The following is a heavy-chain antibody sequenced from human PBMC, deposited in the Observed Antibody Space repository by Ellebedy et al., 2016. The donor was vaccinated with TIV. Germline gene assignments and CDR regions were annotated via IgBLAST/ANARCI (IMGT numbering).Heavy chain of an antibody. Sequence: SETLSLTXSVSGGSISRSGFYWAWRRQPPGKGLEWIGNIHYTGSTYYNSYLKSRVTMSVDTSKYQISLKLSSVTAADTAVYFCARLRQSRDRSHWYFDLWGRGTLVTVSS. J-gene: IGHJ2*01. V-gene: IGHV4-39*07. CDR1: GGSISRSGFY. CDR3: ARLRQSRDRSHWYFDL. D-gene: IGHD1-14*01. CDR2: IHYTGST.